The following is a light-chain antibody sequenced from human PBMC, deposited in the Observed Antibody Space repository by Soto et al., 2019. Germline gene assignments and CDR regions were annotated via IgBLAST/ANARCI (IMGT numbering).Light chain of an antibody. CDR2: GAS. V-gene: IGKV3-15*01. CDR1: QSVSSN. J-gene: IGKJ4*01. CDR3: HHYGGSPT. Sequence: IVMTQSPATLSVSPCEKATLSCSAIQSVSSNLALYQQKPGQAPRLLIYGASTRATGIPARFSGSGSGTDFTLTISRLEHEDFAVYYCHHYGGSPTFGGGTKVDIK.